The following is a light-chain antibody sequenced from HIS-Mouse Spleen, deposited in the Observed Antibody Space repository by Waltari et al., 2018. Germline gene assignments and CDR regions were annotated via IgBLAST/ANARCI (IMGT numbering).Light chain of an antibody. CDR2: EGS. J-gene: IGLJ3*02. CDR3: CSYAGSSTYWV. CDR1: SSDVGRYNL. V-gene: IGLV2-23*01. Sequence: QSALTQPASVSGSPGQSITISCTGTSSDVGRYNLVSWYQQHPGKAPKLRIYEGSKRPEGISNRFSGSKSGNTASLTISGLQAEDEADYYCCSYAGSSTYWVFGGGTKLTVL.